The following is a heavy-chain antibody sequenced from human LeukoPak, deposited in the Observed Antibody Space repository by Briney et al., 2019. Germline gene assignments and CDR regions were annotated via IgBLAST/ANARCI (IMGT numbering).Heavy chain of an antibody. Sequence: GGSLRLSCAASGFTFSTYGIHWVRQAPGKGLEWVAVISYDGTNEHYADYVKGRFTISRDNSKNTLFLQMNSLRAEDTAVYFCARDRATLTLDYFYGMDVWGQGTTVTVSS. V-gene: IGHV3-30*03. D-gene: IGHD2-15*01. J-gene: IGHJ6*02. CDR3: ARDRATLTLDYFYGMDV. CDR2: ISYDGTNE. CDR1: GFTFSTYG.